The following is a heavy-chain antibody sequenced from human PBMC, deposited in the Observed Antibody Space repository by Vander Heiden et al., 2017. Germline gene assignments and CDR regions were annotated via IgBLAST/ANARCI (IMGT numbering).Heavy chain of an antibody. Sequence: VQLVEPGGGLVEPGGSLRLSCAASDFTFSYAWMHWVRQAPGKGLEWVGRIKSIAHGGTTDYAASVGGRFTISRDDSTKTRYLQMNSLQTGDTAVYYCTTGLANYIAFWGQGTLVTVSS. V-gene: IGHV3-15*07. CDR3: TTGLANYIAF. CDR2: IKSIAHGGTT. CDR1: DFTFSYAW. J-gene: IGHJ4*02. D-gene: IGHD6-6*01.